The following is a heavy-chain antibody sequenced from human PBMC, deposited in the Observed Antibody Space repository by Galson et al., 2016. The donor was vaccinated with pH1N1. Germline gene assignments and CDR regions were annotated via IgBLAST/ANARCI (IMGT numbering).Heavy chain of an antibody. CDR2: INPYSGGT. CDR3: ARDLYGGFQLPSYYYYVMDV. V-gene: IGHV1-2*06. D-gene: IGHD4/OR15-4a*01. Sequence: SVKVSCKASGYSFSGYYIHWVRQAPGQGLEWMGRINPYSGGTKFAQKFQGRVILTRDTSITTAYMEVDTLSSDDAAVYYCARDLYGGFQLPSYYYYVMDVWGQGTTVTVAS. J-gene: IGHJ6*01. CDR1: GYSFSGYY.